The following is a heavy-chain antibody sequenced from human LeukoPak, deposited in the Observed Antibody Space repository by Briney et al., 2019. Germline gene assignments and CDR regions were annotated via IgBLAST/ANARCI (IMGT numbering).Heavy chain of an antibody. CDR1: GYTFTGYY. D-gene: IGHD3-22*01. V-gene: IGHV1-2*02. CDR2: INPNNGGT. Sequence: GASVKVSCKTSGYTFTGYYIHWVRQAPGQGLEWMGWINPNNGGTKYAQNSQGRVTMTRDSSMSTAYMELSRLRSDDTAVYYCARDYAYDSSVHFDYWGQGTLVTVSS. CDR3: ARDYAYDSSVHFDY. J-gene: IGHJ4*02.